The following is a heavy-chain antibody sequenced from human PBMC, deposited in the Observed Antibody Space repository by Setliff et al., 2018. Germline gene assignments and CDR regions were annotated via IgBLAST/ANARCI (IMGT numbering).Heavy chain of an antibody. D-gene: IGHD3-3*01. Sequence: SETLSLTCTVSGGSISGTNYYWGWIRQPPGKKLEWIGSIYHSGNTNYNPSLKSRLTISIDASESQFSLRLTSVTAADTAVYYCARMTGFLYMDVWGKGTPVTVSS. V-gene: IGHV4-39*07. J-gene: IGHJ6*04. CDR1: GGSISGTNYY. CDR3: ARMTGFLYMDV. CDR2: IYHSGNT.